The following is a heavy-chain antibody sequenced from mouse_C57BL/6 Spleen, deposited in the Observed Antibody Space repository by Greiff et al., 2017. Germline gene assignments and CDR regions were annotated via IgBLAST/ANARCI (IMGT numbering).Heavy chain of an antibody. D-gene: IGHD1-1*01. V-gene: IGHV1-72*01. CDR1: GYTFTSYW. Sequence: VQLQQPGAELVKPGASVQLSCKASGYTFTSYWMHWVKQRPGRGLEWIGRIDPNSGGTKYNEKFKSKATLTVDKPSSTAYMQLSSLTSEDSAVYYGARDYGSSWGYFDVWGTGTTVTVSS. J-gene: IGHJ1*03. CDR3: ARDYGSSWGYFDV. CDR2: IDPNSGGT.